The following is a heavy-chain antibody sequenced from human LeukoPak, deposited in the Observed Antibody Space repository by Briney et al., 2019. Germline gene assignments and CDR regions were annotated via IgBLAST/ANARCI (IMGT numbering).Heavy chain of an antibody. J-gene: IGHJ5*02. D-gene: IGHD3-22*01. Sequence: PGGSLRLSCAASGFTFSDYYMNWIRQAPGRGLEWLSYISNTGSAMYYADSVKGRFTISRDNAKNSLYLQMNSLTAEDTAIYYCASDSSGYFGPWGQGTLVTVS. CDR3: ASDSSGYFGP. CDR1: GFTFSDYY. V-gene: IGHV3-11*01. CDR2: ISNTGSAM.